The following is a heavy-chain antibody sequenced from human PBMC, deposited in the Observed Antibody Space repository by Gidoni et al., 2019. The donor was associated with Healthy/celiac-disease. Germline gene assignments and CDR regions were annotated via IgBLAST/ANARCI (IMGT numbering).Heavy chain of an antibody. Sequence: QLQLQESGPGLVKPSETLSLPCTVAGGSISSSSYYWGWIRQPPGKGLEWIGSIYYSGSTYYNPSLKSRVTISVDTSKNQFSLKLSSVTAADTAVYYCARRRGSSGYFDYWGQGTLVTVSS. D-gene: IGHD6-6*01. CDR1: GGSISSSSYY. V-gene: IGHV4-39*01. J-gene: IGHJ4*02. CDR3: ARRRGSSGYFDY. CDR2: IYYSGST.